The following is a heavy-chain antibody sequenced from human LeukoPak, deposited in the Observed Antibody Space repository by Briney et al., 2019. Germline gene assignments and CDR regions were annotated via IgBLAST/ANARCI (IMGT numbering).Heavy chain of an antibody. J-gene: IGHJ4*02. V-gene: IGHV4-59*01. D-gene: IGHD2-15*01. CDR2: IYYSGST. CDR3: ARSLFGGYSHAFDY. CDR1: GDSISSYY. Sequence: SETLSLTCTVSGDSISSYYWSWIRQPPGKGLEWIGYIYYSGSTNYNPSLKSRVTISTDTSKNQFSLKLSSVTAADAAVYYCARSLFGGYSHAFDYWGQGTLVTVSS.